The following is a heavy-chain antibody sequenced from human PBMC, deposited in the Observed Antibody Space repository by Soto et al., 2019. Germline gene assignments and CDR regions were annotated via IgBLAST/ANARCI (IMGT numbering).Heavy chain of an antibody. J-gene: IGHJ3*02. D-gene: IGHD6-19*01. Sequence: QVQLVQSGAEVKKPGSSVKVSCKASGGTFSSYAISWVRQAPGQGLEWMGGIIPIFGTANYAQKFQGRVTITADESTSTAYMELSSLRSEDTAVYYCASLSVAGIVKSSAFDIWGQGTMVTVSS. V-gene: IGHV1-69*01. CDR1: GGTFSSYA. CDR2: IIPIFGTA. CDR3: ASLSVAGIVKSSAFDI.